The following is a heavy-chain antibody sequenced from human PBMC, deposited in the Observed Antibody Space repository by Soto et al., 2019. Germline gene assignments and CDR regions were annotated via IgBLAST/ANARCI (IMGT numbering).Heavy chain of an antibody. V-gene: IGHV3-21*01. CDR1: GFTFSSYS. CDR2: ISSSSSYI. D-gene: IGHD1-26*01. J-gene: IGHJ4*02. CDR3: ARYIVGATRLDY. Sequence: EVQLVESGGGLVKPGGSLRLSCAASGFTFSSYSMNWVRQAPGKGLEWVSSISSSSSYIYYADSVKGRFTISRDNDKNSLYLQMNSLRAEDTGVYYCARYIVGATRLDYWGQGTLVTVSS.